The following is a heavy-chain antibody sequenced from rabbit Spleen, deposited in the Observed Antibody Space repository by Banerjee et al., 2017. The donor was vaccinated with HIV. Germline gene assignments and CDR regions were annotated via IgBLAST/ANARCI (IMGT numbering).Heavy chain of an antibody. V-gene: IGHV1S45*01. CDR3: ARGGRSYSL. CDR1: GVSFNDKDV. J-gene: IGHJ4*01. Sequence: QEQLEESGGGLVKPEGSLTLTCKASGVSFNDKDVMCWVRQAPGKGLEWITCINMVTGKSVYASWAKGRFTISKTSSTTVTLQLNSLSAADTARYFCARGGRSYSLWGQGTLVTVS. CDR2: INMVTGKS. D-gene: IGHD4-1*01.